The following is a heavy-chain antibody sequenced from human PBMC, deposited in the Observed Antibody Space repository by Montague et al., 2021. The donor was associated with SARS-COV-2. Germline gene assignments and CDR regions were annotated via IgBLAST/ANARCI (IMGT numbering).Heavy chain of an antibody. D-gene: IGHD1-26*01. V-gene: IGHV4-34*01. CDR2: ICLNEST. CDR3: ARWASIAWGMDV. Sequence: SETLSLTCSSLVAWNTGADWKWTRLNPSHSREWYGVICLNESTNYNPSLKSRVTISVDRSKNQFSLKLSSVTAADTAVYYCARWASIAWGMDVWGQGTTVTASS. J-gene: IGHJ6*02. CDR1: VAWNTGAD.